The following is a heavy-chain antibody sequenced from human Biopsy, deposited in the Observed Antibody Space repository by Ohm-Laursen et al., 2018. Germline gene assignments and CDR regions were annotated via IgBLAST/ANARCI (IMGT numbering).Heavy chain of an antibody. CDR2: ISYTGYT. D-gene: IGHD4-23*01. Sequence: GTLSLTCTASGGSIGGSGDHWSWIRQPPGKGLEWIGHISYTGYTSYNASLKSRVTISVDTSRNHFSLRLSSLTAADTAVYYCARGSNDFGGLYFPRWGQGTLLTVSS. CDR1: GGSIGGSGDH. V-gene: IGHV4-61*03. CDR3: ARGSNDFGGLYFPR. J-gene: IGHJ4*02.